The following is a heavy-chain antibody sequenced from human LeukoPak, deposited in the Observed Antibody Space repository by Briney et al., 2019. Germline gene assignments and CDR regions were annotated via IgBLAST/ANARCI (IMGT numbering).Heavy chain of an antibody. J-gene: IGHJ4*02. Sequence: GGSLRLSCAASGFTFSSYAMHWVRQAPGKGLEWVAVIWYDGSNKYYADSVKGRFTISRDNSKNTLYLQMNSLRAEDTAVYYCAKDREAAAGTQNFDYSGPRTLVTLSS. CDR1: GFTFSSYA. V-gene: IGHV3-33*06. D-gene: IGHD6-13*01. CDR2: IWYDGSNK. CDR3: AKDREAAAGTQNFDY.